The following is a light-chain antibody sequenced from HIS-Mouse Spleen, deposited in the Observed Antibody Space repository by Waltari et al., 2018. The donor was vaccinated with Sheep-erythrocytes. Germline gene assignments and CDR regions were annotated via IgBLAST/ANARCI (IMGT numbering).Light chain of an antibody. CDR2: EVS. J-gene: IGLJ3*02. CDR3: SSYAGSNNWV. CDR1: SSDVGGYNY. Sequence: QSALTQPPSASGSPGQSVTISCTGTSSDVGGYNYVSWYQQHPGKAPNLMIYEVSKRPSGCPDRCSGSKSGNTASLTVSGLQAEDEADYYCSSYAGSNNWVFGGGTKLTVL. V-gene: IGLV2-8*01.